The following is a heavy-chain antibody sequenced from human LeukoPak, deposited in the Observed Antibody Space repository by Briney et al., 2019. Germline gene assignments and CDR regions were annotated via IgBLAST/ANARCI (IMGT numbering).Heavy chain of an antibody. D-gene: IGHD6-13*01. CDR1: GGSISSYY. V-gene: IGHV4-59*08. CDR3: ARLPSSRWYSAFDI. CDR2: IYYSGST. Sequence: PSETLSLTCTVSGGSISSYYWSWIRQPPGKGLEWIGYIYYSGSTNYNPSLKSRVTISVDTSKNQFSLKLSSVTAADTAVYYCARLPSSRWYSAFDIWGQGTMVTVSS. J-gene: IGHJ3*02.